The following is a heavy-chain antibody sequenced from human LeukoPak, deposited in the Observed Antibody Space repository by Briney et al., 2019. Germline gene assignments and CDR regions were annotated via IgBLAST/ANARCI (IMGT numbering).Heavy chain of an antibody. CDR1: GDSISSYY. CDR2: IYYSGST. Sequence: SETLSLTCTVSGDSISSYYWSWIRQPPGKGLEWIGYIYYSGSTNYNPSLKSRVTISVDTSKNQFSLKLSSVTAADTAVYYCASQIPAADMGSFDPWGQGTLVTVSS. CDR3: ASQIPAADMGSFDP. V-gene: IGHV4-59*01. D-gene: IGHD2-2*01. J-gene: IGHJ5*02.